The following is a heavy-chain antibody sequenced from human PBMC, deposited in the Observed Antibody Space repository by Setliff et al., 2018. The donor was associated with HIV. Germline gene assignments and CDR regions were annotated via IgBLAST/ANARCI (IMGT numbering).Heavy chain of an antibody. D-gene: IGHD2-15*01. J-gene: IGHJ4*02. V-gene: IGHV1-18*01. Sequence: ASVKVSCKASGYTSTSYGVTWVRQAPGQGLEWMGWTSVYNGNTNYAQKLQGRVTMTTDTSTSTAYMELRSLRSDDTAVYYCARVYCSGGSCFTFDYWGQGTLVTVSS. CDR2: TSVYNGNT. CDR1: GYTSTSYG. CDR3: ARVYCSGGSCFTFDY.